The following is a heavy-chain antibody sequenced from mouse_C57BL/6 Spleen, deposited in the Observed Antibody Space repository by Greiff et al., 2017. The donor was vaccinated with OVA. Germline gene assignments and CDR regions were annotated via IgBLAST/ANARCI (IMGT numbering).Heavy chain of an antibody. V-gene: IGHV1-82*01. Sequence: QVQLKESGPELVKPGASVKISCKASGYAFSSSWMNWVKQRPGKGLEWIGRIYPGDGDTNYNGKFKGKATLTADKSSSTAYMQLSSLTSEDSAVYFCARWDYSWFAYWGQGTLVTVSA. CDR2: IYPGDGDT. J-gene: IGHJ3*01. CDR1: GYAFSSSW. D-gene: IGHD1-1*01. CDR3: ARWDYSWFAY.